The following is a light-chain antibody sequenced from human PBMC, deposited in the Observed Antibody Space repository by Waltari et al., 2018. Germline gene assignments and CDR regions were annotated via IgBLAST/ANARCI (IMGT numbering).Light chain of an antibody. Sequence: SSELTQDPAVSVALGQTVRSTCQGDSLRPPYASWYQLKPGQAPVLVIYGKDKRPSGIPDRISGYSSGATSSLTITGAQAEDEADYYCSSRNGRANQVVFAGGTKVTVL. CDR3: SSRNGRANQVV. V-gene: IGLV3-19*01. CDR2: GKD. J-gene: IGLJ3*02. CDR1: SLRPPY.